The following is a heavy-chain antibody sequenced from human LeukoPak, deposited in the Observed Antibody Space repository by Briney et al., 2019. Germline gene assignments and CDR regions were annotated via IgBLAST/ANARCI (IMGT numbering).Heavy chain of an antibody. Sequence: GSSVKVSCKASGGTFSSSAISWVRQAPGQGLEWMGGIIPIFGTANYAQKFQGRVTITTDESTSTAYMELSSLRSEDTAVYYCARAPLSYGRPSYYYYYMDVWGKGTTVTVSS. CDR1: GGTFSSSA. V-gene: IGHV1-69*05. J-gene: IGHJ6*03. CDR3: ARAPLSYGRPSYYYYYMDV. D-gene: IGHD5-18*01. CDR2: IIPIFGTA.